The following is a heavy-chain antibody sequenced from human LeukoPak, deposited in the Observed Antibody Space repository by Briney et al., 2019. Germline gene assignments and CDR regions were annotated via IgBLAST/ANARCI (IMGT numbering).Heavy chain of an antibody. V-gene: IGHV3-23*01. CDR3: AKGYGFTNWFDP. CDR1: GFTFSSYA. CDR2: ISGNGGSI. J-gene: IGHJ5*02. D-gene: IGHD1-1*01. Sequence: SGGSLRLSCAASGFTFSSYAMNWVRQAPGKGLEWASVISGNGGSIYYADSVKGRFTISRDNSKNTLYLQMNSLRAEDTAVYYCAKGYGFTNWFDPWGQGTLVTVSS.